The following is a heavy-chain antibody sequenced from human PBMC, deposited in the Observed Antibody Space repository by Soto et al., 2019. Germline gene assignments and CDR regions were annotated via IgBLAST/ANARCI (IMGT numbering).Heavy chain of an antibody. J-gene: IGHJ6*02. CDR2: ISYDGSNK. Sequence: GGSLRLSCAASGFTFSSYAMHWVRQAPGKGLEWVAVISYDGSNKHYADSVKGRFTISRDNSKNTLYLQMNSLRAEDTAVYYCARANYDFWSGSLYYYGMDVWGQGTTVTVSS. CDR3: ARANYDFWSGSLYYYGMDV. V-gene: IGHV3-30-3*01. D-gene: IGHD3-3*01. CDR1: GFTFSSYA.